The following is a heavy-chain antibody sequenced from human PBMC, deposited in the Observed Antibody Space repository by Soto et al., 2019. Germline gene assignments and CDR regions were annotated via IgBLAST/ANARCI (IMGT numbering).Heavy chain of an antibody. D-gene: IGHD2-2*01. Sequence: PSETLSLTCAVSGGSISSGGYSWSWIRQPPGKGLEWIGHIYHSGSTYYNPSLKSRVTISVDRSKNQFSLKLSSVTAADTAVYYCARDRHLYCSSTSCYRVWFDPWGQGTLVTVSS. V-gene: IGHV4-30-2*01. CDR1: GGSISSGGYS. J-gene: IGHJ5*02. CDR3: ARDRHLYCSSTSCYRVWFDP. CDR2: IYHSGST.